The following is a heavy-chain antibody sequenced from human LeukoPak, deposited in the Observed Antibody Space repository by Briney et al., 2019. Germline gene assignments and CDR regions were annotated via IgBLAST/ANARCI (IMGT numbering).Heavy chain of an antibody. Sequence: GGSLRLSCAASGFTFSSYAMHWVRQAPGKGLEWVAVISYDGSNKYYADSVKGRFTISRDNSKNTLYLQMNSLRAEDTAVYYCAREGGSIAAVHYYYYMDVWGKGTTVTISS. V-gene: IGHV3-30*04. CDR3: AREGGSIAAVHYYYYMDV. CDR2: ISYDGSNK. J-gene: IGHJ6*03. CDR1: GFTFSSYA. D-gene: IGHD6-13*01.